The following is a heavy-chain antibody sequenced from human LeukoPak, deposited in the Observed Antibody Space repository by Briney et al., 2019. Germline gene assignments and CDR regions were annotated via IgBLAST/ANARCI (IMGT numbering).Heavy chain of an antibody. D-gene: IGHD4-17*01. J-gene: IGHJ3*02. V-gene: IGHV4-34*01. CDR2: INHSGST. CDR1: GGSFSGYY. CDR3: ARAATVNAFVI. Sequence: SETLSLTCAVYGGSFSGYYWSWIRQPPGKGLEWIGEINHSGSTNYNPSLKSRVTISVDTSKNQFSLKLSSVTAADTAVYYCARAATVNAFVIWGKGKMVTVS.